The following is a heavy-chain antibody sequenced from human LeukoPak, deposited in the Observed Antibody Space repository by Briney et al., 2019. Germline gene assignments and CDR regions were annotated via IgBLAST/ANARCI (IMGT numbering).Heavy chain of an antibody. CDR2: IKSKTDGGTT. CDR1: GFTFSNAW. Sequence: GGSLRLSCAASGFTFSNAWMSWVRQAPGKGLEWVGRIKSKTDGGTTDYAAPVKGRFTISRDDSKNTLYLQMNSLKTEDTAVYYCTTELLWFGDYFDYWGQGALVTVSS. CDR3: TTELLWFGDYFDY. J-gene: IGHJ4*02. D-gene: IGHD3-10*01. V-gene: IGHV3-15*01.